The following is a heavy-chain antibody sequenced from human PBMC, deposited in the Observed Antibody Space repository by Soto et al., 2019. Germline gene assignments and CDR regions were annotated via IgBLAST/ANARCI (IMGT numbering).Heavy chain of an antibody. D-gene: IGHD2-2*01. V-gene: IGHV3-30-3*01. J-gene: IGHJ4*02. CDR1: GFTFSSYA. CDR3: ARDQLRYCISTSCYGVDY. Sequence: QVHLVESGGGVVQPGRSLRLSCAASGFTFSSYAMHWVRQAPGKGLEWVAVISYDGSNKYYADSVKGRFTISRDNSKNTLCLQMNSVRAEDTAVYYCARDQLRYCISTSCYGVDYWGQGTLVTVSS. CDR2: ISYDGSNK.